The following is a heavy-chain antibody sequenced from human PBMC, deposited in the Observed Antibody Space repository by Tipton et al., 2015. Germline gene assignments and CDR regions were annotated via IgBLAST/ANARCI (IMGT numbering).Heavy chain of an antibody. V-gene: IGHV3-9*01. J-gene: IGHJ4*02. CDR2: ISWNSGSI. CDR1: GFTFDDYA. D-gene: IGHD2-15*01. Sequence: RSLRLSCAASGFTFDDYAMHWVRQAPGKGLEWVSGISWNSGSIDYADSVKGRFTISRDNAKNSLYLQLNGLRAEDTALYYCTRELLPGAMDYWGLGTLVTVSS. CDR3: TRELLPGAMDY.